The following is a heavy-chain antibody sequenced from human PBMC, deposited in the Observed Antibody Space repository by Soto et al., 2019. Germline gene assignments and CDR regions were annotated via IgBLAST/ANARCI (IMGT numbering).Heavy chain of an antibody. J-gene: IGHJ4*02. V-gene: IGHV4-39*01. CDR1: GGSISSSSYY. D-gene: IGHD6-19*01. CDR3: ARHGGSGWYWDPFDY. Sequence: QLQLQESGPGLVKPSETLSLTCTVSGGSISSSSYYWGWIRQPPGKGLEWIGSIYYSGSTYYNPSLKSRVTISEDTSKNQFSLKLSSVTAADTAVYYCARHGGSGWYWDPFDYWGQGTLVTVSS. CDR2: IYYSGST.